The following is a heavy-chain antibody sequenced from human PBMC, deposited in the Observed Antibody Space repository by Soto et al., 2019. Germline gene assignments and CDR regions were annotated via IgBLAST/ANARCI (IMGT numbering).Heavy chain of an antibody. V-gene: IGHV1-24*01. CDR1: GYTLTELS. CDR3: ATDLMPRGGYCSSTSCQRPRFDP. J-gene: IGHJ5*02. CDR2: FDPEDGET. Sequence: ASVKVSCKVSGYTLTELSMHWVRQAPGKGLEWMGGFDPEDGETIYAQKFQGRVTMTEDTSTDTAYMELSSLRSEDTAVYYCATDLMPRGGYCSSTSCQRPRFDPWGQGTLVTVSS. D-gene: IGHD2-2*01.